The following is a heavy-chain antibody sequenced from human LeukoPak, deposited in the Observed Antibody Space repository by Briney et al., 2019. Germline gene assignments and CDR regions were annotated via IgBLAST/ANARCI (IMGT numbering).Heavy chain of an antibody. CDR3: TRDPILGAPDYFDY. D-gene: IGHD1-26*01. V-gene: IGHV3-30*04. CDR2: TSPDESLI. J-gene: IGHJ4*02. CDR1: GFPFANYL. Sequence: SGGPLRLFCGASGFPFANYLTLWPPRAPDKGVEGVAVTSPDESLILCGHCEERRHTLSRDISKHTMYVQMNNLREEDTAVYYCTRDPILGAPDYFDYWGQGTLVTVSS.